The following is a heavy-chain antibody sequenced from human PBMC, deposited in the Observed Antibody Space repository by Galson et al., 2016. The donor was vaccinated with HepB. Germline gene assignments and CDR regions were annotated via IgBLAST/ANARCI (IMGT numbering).Heavy chain of an antibody. CDR3: ARNGFYCLDY. D-gene: IGHD2/OR15-2a*01. CDR2: IYHSGST. Sequence: ETLSLTCTVSGGSISSYYWSWIRQPPGKGLEWIGEIYHSGSTNYNPSLKSRVTISVDNFKNQFSLKLTSVTAADTAVYYCARNGFYCLDYWGQGILVTVSS. CDR1: GGSISSYY. V-gene: IGHV4-59*12. J-gene: IGHJ4*02.